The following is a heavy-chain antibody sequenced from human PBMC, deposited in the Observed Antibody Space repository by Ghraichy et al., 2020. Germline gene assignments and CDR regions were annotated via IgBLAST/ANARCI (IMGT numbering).Heavy chain of an antibody. CDR2: ISGSGGST. CDR1: GFTFSSYA. Sequence: GGSLRLSCAASGFTFSSYAMSWVRQAPGKGLEWVSAISGSGGSTYYADSVKGRFTISRDNSKNTLYLQMNSLRAEDTAVYYCAKDRLGQDRRITMVRGVIIPFDDWVQGTLVTVSS. V-gene: IGHV3-23*01. CDR3: AKDRLGQDRRITMVRGVIIPFDD. D-gene: IGHD3-10*01. J-gene: IGHJ4*02.